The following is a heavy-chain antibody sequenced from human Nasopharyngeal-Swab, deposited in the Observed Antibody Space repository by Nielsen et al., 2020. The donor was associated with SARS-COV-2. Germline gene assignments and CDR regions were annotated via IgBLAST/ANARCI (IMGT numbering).Heavy chain of an antibody. CDR3: ARGTTSSWASNYFDY. CDR2: INPNSGGT. Sequence: ASVKVSCKASGNKKNGYYMHWVRQAPGQGLEWMGWINPNSGGTNYAQKFQGRVTMTRDTSISTAYMELSRLRSDDTAVYYCARGTTSSWASNYFDYWGQGTLVTVSS. D-gene: IGHD6-13*01. CDR1: GNKKNGYY. J-gene: IGHJ4*02. V-gene: IGHV1-2*02.